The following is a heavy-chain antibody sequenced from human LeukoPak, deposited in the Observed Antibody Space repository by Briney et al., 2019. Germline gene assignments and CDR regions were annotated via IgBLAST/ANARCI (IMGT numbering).Heavy chain of an antibody. CDR3: VKLRGMGVVPDDT. D-gene: IGHD2-2*01. CDR2: IWFDGNSK. J-gene: IGHJ5*02. V-gene: IGHV3-33*03. CDR1: GFTFSSFG. Sequence: GGSLRLSCAASGFTFSSFGMHWVRQAPGKGLEWVAVIWFDGNSKYYADSVKGRFTISRDNSKNTLYLQMNSLRAEDTAVYYCVKLRGMGVVPDDTWGLGTLVTVSS.